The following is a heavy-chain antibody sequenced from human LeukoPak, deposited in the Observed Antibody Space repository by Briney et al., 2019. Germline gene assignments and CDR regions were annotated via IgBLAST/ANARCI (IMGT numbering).Heavy chain of an antibody. CDR1: GGTFSSYA. J-gene: IGHJ3*02. V-gene: IGHV5-51*01. D-gene: IGHD3-16*02. CDR2: IYPGDSDT. CDR3: ARQVYDYVWGSYRYGDAFDI. Sequence: GASVKVSCKASGGTFSSYAISWGRQMPGKGLEWMGIIYPGDSDTRYSPSFQGQVTISAHKSLSTAYLQWSSLKASDTAMYYCARQVYDYVWGSYRYGDAFDIWGQGTMVTVSS.